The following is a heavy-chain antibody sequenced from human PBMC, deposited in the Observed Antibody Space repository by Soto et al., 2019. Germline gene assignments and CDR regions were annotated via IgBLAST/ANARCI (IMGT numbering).Heavy chain of an antibody. Sequence: GGSLRLSCAASGFTFSSYAMHWVRQAPGKGLEWVAVISYDGSNKYYADSVKGRFTISRDNSKNTLYLQMNSLRAEDTAVYYCALDSSSSGLIDYWGQGTLVTVSS. CDR2: ISYDGSNK. CDR3: ALDSSSSGLIDY. J-gene: IGHJ4*02. V-gene: IGHV3-30-3*01. CDR1: GFTFSSYA. D-gene: IGHD6-6*01.